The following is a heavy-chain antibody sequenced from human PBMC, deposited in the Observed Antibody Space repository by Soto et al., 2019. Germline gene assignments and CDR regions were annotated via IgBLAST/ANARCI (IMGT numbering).Heavy chain of an antibody. CDR3: AYEMEYLPQLFAP. Sequence: SETLSLTCTVSGGSINSNTYYWGWIRQPPGKRLEWLGSIYHNGNTYYNPSLEGRVSISIDTSKTQFSLKLTSVTAADAAGYYCAYEMEYLPQLFAPWGRGTLVTVSS. J-gene: IGHJ5*02. CDR1: GGSINSNTYY. D-gene: IGHD2-8*01. CDR2: IYHNGNT. V-gene: IGHV4-39*01.